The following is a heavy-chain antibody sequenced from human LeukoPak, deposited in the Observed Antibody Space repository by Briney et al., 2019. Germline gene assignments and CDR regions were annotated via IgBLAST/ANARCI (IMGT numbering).Heavy chain of an antibody. CDR2: IIPIFGTA. V-gene: IGHV1-69*13. Sequence: ASVNVSCKASGGTFSSYAISWVRQAPGQGLEWMGGIIPIFGTANYAQKFQGRVTITADESTSTAYMELSSLRSEDTAVYYCARGWGDDYGGNSKGYYYMDVWGKGTTVTVSS. J-gene: IGHJ6*03. CDR3: ARGWGDDYGGNSKGYYYMDV. CDR1: GGTFSSYA. D-gene: IGHD4-23*01.